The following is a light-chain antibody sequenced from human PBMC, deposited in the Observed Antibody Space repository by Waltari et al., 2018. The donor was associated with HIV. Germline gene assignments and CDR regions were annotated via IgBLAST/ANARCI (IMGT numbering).Light chain of an antibody. CDR1: QSLQHSNGYNY. CDR3: MQTLQTPPWT. Sequence: IVMTQSTLSLPITPGEPASISCRSSQSLQHSNGYNYLDWYLQKPGQSPQLLIYLGSNRASGVPDRFSGSGSGTDFTLKISRVEAEDFGVYYCMQTLQTPPWTFGQGTRVEIK. V-gene: IGKV2-28*01. J-gene: IGKJ1*01. CDR2: LGS.